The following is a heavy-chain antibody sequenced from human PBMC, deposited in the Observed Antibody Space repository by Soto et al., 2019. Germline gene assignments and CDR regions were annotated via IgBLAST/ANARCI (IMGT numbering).Heavy chain of an antibody. J-gene: IGHJ5*02. V-gene: IGHV3-15*01. CDR2: IKSKTAGETT. Sequence: GGSLRLSCAASGSTFSHAWMSWVRHVPGKGLEWIGRIKSKTAGETTDYAAPVKGRFTISRDDSKNTLYLQMNSLNTDDTAVYYCTTLGFDPWGQGTLVTVSS. CDR1: GSTFSHAW. CDR3: TTLGFDP.